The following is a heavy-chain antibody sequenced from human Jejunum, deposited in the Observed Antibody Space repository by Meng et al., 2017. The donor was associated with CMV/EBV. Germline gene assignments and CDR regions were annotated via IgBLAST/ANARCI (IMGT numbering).Heavy chain of an antibody. J-gene: IGHJ4*02. Sequence: QVHLLQSGAEVKKPWASVKISCKTSGYTFTDHNLGWVRQAPGQGLEWVGWISLGNGQTVYGHKVQGRVTVTTDTSTSTAYMELRSLRSDDTAMYYCARDVWGFDYWGQGTLVTVSS. V-gene: IGHV1-18*04. CDR1: GYTFTDHN. CDR3: ARDVWGFDY. D-gene: IGHD7-27*01. CDR2: ISLGNGQT.